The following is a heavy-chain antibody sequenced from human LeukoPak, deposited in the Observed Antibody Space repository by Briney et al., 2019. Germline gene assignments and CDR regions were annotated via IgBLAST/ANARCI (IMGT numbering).Heavy chain of an antibody. V-gene: IGHV3-66*01. J-gene: IGHJ4*02. CDR3: AREKMEDYVWGSYRYLDY. CDR1: GFTVSSNY. Sequence: GGSLRLSCAASGFTVSSNYMSWVRQAPGKGLEWVSVIYSGGSTYYADSVKGRFTISRDNSKNTLYLQMNSLRAEDTAVYYCAREKMEDYVWGSYRYLDYWGQGTLVTVSS. D-gene: IGHD3-16*02. CDR2: IYSGGST.